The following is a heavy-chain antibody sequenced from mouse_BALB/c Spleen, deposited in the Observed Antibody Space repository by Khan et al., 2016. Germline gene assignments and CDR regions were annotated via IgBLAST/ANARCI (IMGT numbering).Heavy chain of an antibody. V-gene: IGHV1-80*01. Sequence: QVQLQQSGAELVRPGSSVKISCKASGYAFSSFWMNWVKQRPGQGLEWIGQIYPGDGDTNYNGKFKGKATVTADTSSSTAYMQLSSLTSEDCAVYFCARVTGVFDYWGQGTTLTVSS. CDR1: GYAFSSFW. J-gene: IGHJ2*01. CDR2: IYPGDGDT. D-gene: IGHD2-12*01. CDR3: ARVTGVFDY.